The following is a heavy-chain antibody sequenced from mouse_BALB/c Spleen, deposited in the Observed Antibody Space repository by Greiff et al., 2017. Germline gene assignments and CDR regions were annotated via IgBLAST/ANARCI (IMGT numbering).Heavy chain of an antibody. V-gene: IGHV1-4*01. D-gene: IGHD2-10*02. J-gene: IGHJ2*01. CDR1: GYTFTSYT. Sequence: VQLQQSGAELARPGASVKMSCKASGYTFTSYTMHWVEQRPGQGLEWIGYINPSSGYTNYNQKFKDKATLTADKSSSTAYMQLSSMTSEDSAVYYCARGEYEDYWGQGTTLTVSS. CDR3: ARGEYEDY. CDR2: INPSSGYT.